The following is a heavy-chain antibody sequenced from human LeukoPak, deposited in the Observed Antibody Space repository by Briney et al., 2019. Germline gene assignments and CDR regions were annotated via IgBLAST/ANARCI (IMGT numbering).Heavy chain of an antibody. CDR2: INHSGST. V-gene: IGHV4-34*01. Sequence: SETLSLTCAVYGGSFSGYYWSWIRQPPGKGLEWIGEINHSGSTNYNPSLKSRVTISVDTPKNQFSLKLSSVTAADTAVYYCARPTTSGQTEYYFDYWGQGTLVTVSS. D-gene: IGHD5-12*01. J-gene: IGHJ4*02. CDR3: ARPTTSGQTEYYFDY. CDR1: GGSFSGYY.